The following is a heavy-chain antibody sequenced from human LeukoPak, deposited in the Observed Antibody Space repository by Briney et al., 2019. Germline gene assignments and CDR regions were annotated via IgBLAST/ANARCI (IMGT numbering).Heavy chain of an antibody. CDR3: ARSHRYCSSTRCYLPDY. D-gene: IGHD2-2*01. CDR1: GGSFSGYY. V-gene: IGHV4-34*01. Sequence: SETLSLTCAVYGGSFSGYYWSWIRQPPGKGLEWIGEINHSGSTNYNPSLKSRVTISVDTSKNQFSLKLSSVTAADTAVYYCARSHRYCSSTRCYLPDYWGQGTLVTVSS. CDR2: INHSGST. J-gene: IGHJ4*02.